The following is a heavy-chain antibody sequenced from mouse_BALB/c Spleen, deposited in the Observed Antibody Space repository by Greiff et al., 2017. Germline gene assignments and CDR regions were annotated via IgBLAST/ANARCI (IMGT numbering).Heavy chain of an antibody. CDR3: ARGEGNYYAMDY. J-gene: IGHJ4*01. V-gene: IGHV1S26*01. CDR2: INPSSGYT. Sequence: QVQLQQSGPELVKPGASVKMSCKASGYTFTSYTMHWVKQRPGQGLEWIGYINPSSGYTNYNQKFKDKATLTADKSSSTAYMQLSSLTSEDSAVYYWARGEGNYYAMDYWGQGTSVTVSS. D-gene: IGHD2-1*01. CDR1: GYTFTSYT.